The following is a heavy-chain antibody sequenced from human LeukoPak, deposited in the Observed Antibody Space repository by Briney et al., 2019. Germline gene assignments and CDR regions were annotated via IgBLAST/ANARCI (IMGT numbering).Heavy chain of an antibody. CDR3: AVEMSTVRDHDTFDI. V-gene: IGHV3-11*04. CDR1: GFSFSDYY. CDR2: ISRSGSST. Sequence: GGSLRLSCAASGFSFSDYYMSWIRQAPGKGLEWVSYISRSGSSTFYADSVKGRFTISRDNTKNSVYVQMNSLRAEDTGVYYCAVEMSTVRDHDTFDIWGQGTMVTVSS. J-gene: IGHJ3*02. D-gene: IGHD5-24*01.